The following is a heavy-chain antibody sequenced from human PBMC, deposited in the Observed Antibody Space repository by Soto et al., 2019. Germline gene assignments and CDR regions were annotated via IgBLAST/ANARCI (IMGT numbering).Heavy chain of an antibody. CDR2: VESSGRT. V-gene: IGHV4-61*08. J-gene: IGHJ4*02. CDR3: ARGVHGAYLDY. CDR1: GDSMTKNYRSWSMTNYYY. D-gene: IGHD6-6*01. Sequence: PSETLSLTCTVSGDSMTKNYRSWSMTNYYYWSWIRQTPGKGLEWIGYVESSGRTEYKPSLASRVTLSLDSSQNQFSLTLRSVTTADRALYFCARGVHGAYLDYWGQGVPVTVSS.